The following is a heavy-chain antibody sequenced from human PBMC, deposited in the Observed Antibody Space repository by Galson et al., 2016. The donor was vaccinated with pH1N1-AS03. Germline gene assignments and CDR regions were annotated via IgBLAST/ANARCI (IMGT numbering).Heavy chain of an antibody. Sequence: ETLSLTCTVSGGSIGSYYWSSIRQPPGMGLEWIGYVYDSGSINYDPSLKSRVTISVDTSKNQFSLKLSSVTAADTAVYYCARIVVVTPSYWYFDLWGRGTLVTVSS. J-gene: IGHJ2*01. CDR3: ARIVVVTPSYWYFDL. CDR1: GGSIGSYY. CDR2: VYDSGSI. V-gene: IGHV4-59*08. D-gene: IGHD2-21*02.